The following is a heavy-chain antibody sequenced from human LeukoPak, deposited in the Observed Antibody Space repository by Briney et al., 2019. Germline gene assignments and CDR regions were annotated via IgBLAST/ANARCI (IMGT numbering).Heavy chain of an antibody. CDR3: ARARSKGCSSTSCYASSYYYYGMDV. CDR1: GFTFSSYA. D-gene: IGHD2-2*01. J-gene: IGHJ6*04. CDR2: ISYDGSNK. V-gene: IGHV3-30*04. Sequence: PGASLRLSCAASGFTFSSYAMHWVRQAPGKGLEWVAVISYDGSNKYYADSVKGRFTISRDNSKNTLYLQMNSLRAEDTAVYYCARARSKGCSSTSCYASSYYYYGMDVWGKGTTVTVSS.